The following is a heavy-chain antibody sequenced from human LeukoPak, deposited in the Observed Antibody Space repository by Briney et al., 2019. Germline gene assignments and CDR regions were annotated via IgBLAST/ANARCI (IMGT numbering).Heavy chain of an antibody. CDR3: ARRGDDYKFDY. J-gene: IGHJ4*02. CDR1: DGSISSSPYY. Sequence: SETLSLTCTVSDGSISSSPYYWAWLRQPPGKGLEWIGDIYDSGTANYNPSLRSRVTISVDTSKNQFSLKVSSVTAADTAVYYCARRGDDYKFDYWGQGTVVTVSS. D-gene: IGHD5-24*01. V-gene: IGHV4-61*05. CDR2: IYDSGTA.